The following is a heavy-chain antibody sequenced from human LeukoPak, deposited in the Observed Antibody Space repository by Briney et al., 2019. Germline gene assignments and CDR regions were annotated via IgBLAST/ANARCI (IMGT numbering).Heavy chain of an antibody. CDR2: IYYSGST. CDR3: ARESTYSRGYFDY. J-gene: IGHJ4*02. D-gene: IGHD6-13*01. V-gene: IGHV4-61*01. CDR1: GGSVSSGSYY. Sequence: SETLSLTCTVSGGSVSSGSYYWSWIRQPPGKGLEWIGYIYYSGSTNYNPSLKSRVTISVDTSKNRFSLKLSSVTAADTAVYYCARESTYSRGYFDYWGQGTLVTVSS.